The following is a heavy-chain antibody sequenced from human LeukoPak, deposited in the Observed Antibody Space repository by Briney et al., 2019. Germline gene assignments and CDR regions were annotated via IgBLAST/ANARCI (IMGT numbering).Heavy chain of an antibody. CDR1: GFTFSSYA. D-gene: IGHD1-7*01. CDR3: ASPGITGTKCFDY. J-gene: IGHJ4*02. V-gene: IGHV3-23*01. Sequence: GGSLRLSCAASGFTFSSYAMSWVRQAPGKGLEWVSAISGSGGSTYYADSVKGRFTISRDNSKNTLYLQVNSLRAEDTAVYYCASPGITGTKCFDYWGQGTLVTVSS. CDR2: ISGSGGST.